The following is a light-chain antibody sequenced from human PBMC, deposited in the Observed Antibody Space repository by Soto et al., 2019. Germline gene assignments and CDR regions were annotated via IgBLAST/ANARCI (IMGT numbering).Light chain of an antibody. Sequence: EIVLTQSPATLSVSPGERATLSCRASQSVSSYLAWYQQKPGQAPRLLIYDASNRATGIPARFSGSGSGTDVTLTISSLEPEDFSVYYCQQRSNWPYTFGQGTKLEIK. J-gene: IGKJ2*01. V-gene: IGKV3-11*01. CDR1: QSVSSY. CDR3: QQRSNWPYT. CDR2: DAS.